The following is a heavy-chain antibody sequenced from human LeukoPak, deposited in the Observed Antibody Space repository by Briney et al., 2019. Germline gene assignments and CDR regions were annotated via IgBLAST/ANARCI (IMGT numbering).Heavy chain of an antibody. D-gene: IGHD6-13*01. J-gene: IGHJ4*02. CDR1: GGSISSYY. Sequence: SETLSLTCTVSGGSISSYYWSWIRQPPGKGLEWIGYIYYSGSTNYNPSLKSRVTISVDTSKNQFSLKLSSVTAADTAVYYCARGTEIVAAAGSDFDYWGQGTLVTVSS. CDR2: IYYSGST. V-gene: IGHV4-59*01. CDR3: ARGTEIVAAAGSDFDY.